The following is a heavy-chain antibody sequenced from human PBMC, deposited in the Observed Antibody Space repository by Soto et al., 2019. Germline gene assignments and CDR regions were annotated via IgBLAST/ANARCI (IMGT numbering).Heavy chain of an antibody. J-gene: IGHJ2*01. D-gene: IGHD1-1*01. Sequence: QVQLVQSGAEVKKPGSSVTVSCKASGGTFSSYTISWVRQAPGQGLEWMGGIIPIFGTANYAQKFQGRVTITADEPTCTAYMELSSLRSEDTAVYYCARGNHRWVQLWYFDLWGRGTLVTVSS. V-gene: IGHV1-69*12. CDR2: IIPIFGTA. CDR1: GGTFSSYT. CDR3: ARGNHRWVQLWYFDL.